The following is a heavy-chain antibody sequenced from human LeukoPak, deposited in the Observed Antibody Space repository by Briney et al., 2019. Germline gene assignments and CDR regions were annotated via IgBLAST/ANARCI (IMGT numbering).Heavy chain of an antibody. Sequence: PGGSLRLSCAASGFTFSSYGMHWVRQAPGKGLEWVALIGYDGTNEYYADSVKGRFTISRDNSKNTLYLQMKSLRAEDTAVYYCARVPAADTGPDYWGQGTLVTVSS. CDR2: IGYDGTNE. V-gene: IGHV3-33*01. CDR1: GFTFSSYG. CDR3: ARVPAADTGPDY. J-gene: IGHJ4*02. D-gene: IGHD6-13*01.